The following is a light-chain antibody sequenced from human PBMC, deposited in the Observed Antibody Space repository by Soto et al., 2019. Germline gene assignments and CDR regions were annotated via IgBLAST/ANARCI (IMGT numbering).Light chain of an antibody. CDR1: QSISNY. CDR3: QQSYSTPRT. J-gene: IGKJ1*01. Sequence: DIQMTQSPSSLSASVGDRVTITCRASQSISNYLNWYQQKPGKAPNLLIYAASSLQSGVPSRFSGSGSGTDFARTISSLQPEDFATYYCQQSYSTPRTFGQGTEVEIK. CDR2: AAS. V-gene: IGKV1-39*01.